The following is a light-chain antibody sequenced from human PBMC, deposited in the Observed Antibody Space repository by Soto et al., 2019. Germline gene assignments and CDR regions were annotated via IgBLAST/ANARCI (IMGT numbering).Light chain of an antibody. CDR2: EVS. Sequence: QSVLTQPASVSGSPGQSITISCTGTSNDIGGYNYVSWYQQHPGEAPKLIIYEVSNRPSGVSTRFSGSKSGNTASLTISGLQAEDEADYYCFSYRSTGILLFGGGTKLTVL. J-gene: IGLJ2*01. V-gene: IGLV2-14*01. CDR1: SNDIGGYNY. CDR3: FSYRSTGILL.